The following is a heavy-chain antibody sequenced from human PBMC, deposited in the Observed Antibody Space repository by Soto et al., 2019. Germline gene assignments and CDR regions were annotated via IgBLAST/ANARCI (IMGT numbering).Heavy chain of an antibody. J-gene: IGHJ5*02. Sequence: PSETLSLTCTVSGGSISSYYWSWIRQPPGKGLEWIGYIYYSGSTNYNPSLKSRVTISVDTSKNQFSLKLSSVTAADTAVYYCARYDYSNYDWFDPWGQGTLVTVS. CDR3: ARYDYSNYDWFDP. V-gene: IGHV4-59*08. D-gene: IGHD4-4*01. CDR2: IYYSGST. CDR1: GGSISSYY.